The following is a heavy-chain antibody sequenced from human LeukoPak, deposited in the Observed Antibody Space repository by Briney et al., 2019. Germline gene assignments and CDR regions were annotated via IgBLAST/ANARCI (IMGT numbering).Heavy chain of an antibody. CDR1: GGSISRGGYY. CDR3: TRVCYGYYVYWFDH. CDR2: IYYSGST. J-gene: IGHJ5*02. Sequence: SETLSLTCTVSGGSISRGGYYWSWIRDHPGKGLEGIGHIYYSGSTYYNPSLKSRVTISVDTSKNQFSLKLNSVTAADTAVYYCTRVCYGYYVYWFDHWGQGTLVTVSS. V-gene: IGHV4-31*03. D-gene: IGHD4-17*01.